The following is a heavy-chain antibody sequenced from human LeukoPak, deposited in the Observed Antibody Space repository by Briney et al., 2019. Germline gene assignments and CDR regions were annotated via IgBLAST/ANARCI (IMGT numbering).Heavy chain of an antibody. CDR3: VKEGNYYFDC. V-gene: IGHV3-30*02. CDR1: GFTFSNLG. J-gene: IGHJ4*02. CDR2: IRYDESGK. Sequence: GGSLRLSCAASGFTFSNLGMHCVRQAPGKGLEWVSFIRYDESGKFYADSVKGRFTISRDNSRDTLYLQINSLRVEDTAVYYCVKEGNYYFDCWGQGTLVTVSS.